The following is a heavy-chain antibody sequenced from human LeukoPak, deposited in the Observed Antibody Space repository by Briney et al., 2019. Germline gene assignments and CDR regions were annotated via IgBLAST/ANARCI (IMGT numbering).Heavy chain of an antibody. Sequence: GGCLRLSCAASGFTFVDYAIHWVRQAPGKGLQLVSLISVDGATTLYADSVKGRFTISRDNNKASLYLQLSSLRTEDTAFYYCEKDFPPHDAFDIWSQGTMVTVSS. CDR3: EKDFPPHDAFDI. CDR1: GFTFVDYA. CDR2: ISVDGATT. J-gene: IGHJ3*02. V-gene: IGHV3-43*02.